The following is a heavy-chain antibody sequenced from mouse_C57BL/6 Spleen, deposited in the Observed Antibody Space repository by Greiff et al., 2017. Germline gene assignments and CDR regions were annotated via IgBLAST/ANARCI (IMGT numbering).Heavy chain of an antibody. CDR2: ISYDGSN. Sequence: EVKLMESGPGLVKPSQSLSLTCSVTGYSITSGYYWNWIRQFPGNKLEWMGYISYDGSNNYNPSLKNRISITRDTSKNQFFLKLNSVTTEDTATYYCARGTTDWFAYWGQGTLVTVSA. CDR1: GYSITSGYY. D-gene: IGHD1-1*01. V-gene: IGHV3-6*01. CDR3: ARGTTDWFAY. J-gene: IGHJ3*01.